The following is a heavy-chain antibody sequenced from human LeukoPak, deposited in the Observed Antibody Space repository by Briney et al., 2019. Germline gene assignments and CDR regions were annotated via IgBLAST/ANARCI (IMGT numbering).Heavy chain of an antibody. Sequence: GGSLRLSCAAYGFTFSSYDMHWDRQAPGKGLEWVAVIWYDGSNKYYADSVKGRFTISRDNSKNTLYLQMNSLRAEDTAVYYCARCSSTSCRDYFDYWGQGSLVTVSS. CDR3: ARCSSTSCRDYFDY. CDR2: IWYDGSNK. CDR1: GFTFSSYD. V-gene: IGHV3-33*01. J-gene: IGHJ4*02. D-gene: IGHD2-2*01.